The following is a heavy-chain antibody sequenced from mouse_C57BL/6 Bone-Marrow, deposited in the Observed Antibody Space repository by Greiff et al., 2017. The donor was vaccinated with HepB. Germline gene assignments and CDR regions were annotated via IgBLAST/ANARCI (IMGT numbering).Heavy chain of an antibody. CDR1: GFNIKDDY. V-gene: IGHV14-4*01. CDR3: TTEGYYYGGYFDV. J-gene: IGHJ1*03. CDR2: IDPENGDT. D-gene: IGHD1-1*01. Sequence: VQLKQSGAELVRRGASVKLSCTASGFNIKDDYMHWVKQRPEQGLEWIGWIDPENGDTEYASKFQGKATITADTSSNPAYLQLSSLTSEDTAVYYCTTEGYYYGGYFDVWGTGTTVTVSS.